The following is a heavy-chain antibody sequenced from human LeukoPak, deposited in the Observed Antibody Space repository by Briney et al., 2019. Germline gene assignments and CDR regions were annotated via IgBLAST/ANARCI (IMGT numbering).Heavy chain of an antibody. CDR2: INPNSGGT. CDR3: ARDGSGHCSGGSCYWGYFDY. D-gene: IGHD2-15*01. J-gene: IGHJ4*02. V-gene: IGHV1-2*02. CDR1: GYTFTGNY. Sequence: ASVKVSCKASGYTFTGNYMHWVRQAPGQGLEWMGWINPNSGGTNYAQKFQGRVTMTRDTSISTAYMELSRLRSDDTAVYYCARDGSGHCSGGSCYWGYFDYWGQGTLVTVSS.